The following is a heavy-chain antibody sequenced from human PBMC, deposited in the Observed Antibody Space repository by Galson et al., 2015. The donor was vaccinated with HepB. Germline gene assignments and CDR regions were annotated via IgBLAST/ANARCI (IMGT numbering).Heavy chain of an antibody. D-gene: IGHD2-15*01. J-gene: IGHJ6*01. V-gene: IGHV3-9*01. CDR3: AKDRIGGDCRGGSCYGLLFCLMAV. CDR2: ISWNGGSI. CDR1: GFTFDDYA. Sequence: SLRLSCAASGFTFDDYAMHWVRQAPGKGLEWVSGISWNGGSIGYADSVKGRFTISRDNAKNSLYLHMNSLRAEDTALYYCAKDRIGGDCRGGSCYGLLFCLMAVGGKGTSVTVSS.